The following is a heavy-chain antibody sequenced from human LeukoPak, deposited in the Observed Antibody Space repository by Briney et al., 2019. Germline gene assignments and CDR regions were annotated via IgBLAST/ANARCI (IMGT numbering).Heavy chain of an antibody. Sequence: HGASVKVSCKASGYTFTSYAISWVRQAPGQGLEWMGRIIPILGIANYAQKFQGRVTITADKSTSTAYMELSSLRSEDTAVYYCAATYYYDSSGYKHLDYWGQGTLVTVSS. CDR3: AATYYYDSSGYKHLDY. CDR1: GYTFTSYA. CDR2: IIPILGIA. V-gene: IGHV1-69*04. D-gene: IGHD3-22*01. J-gene: IGHJ4*02.